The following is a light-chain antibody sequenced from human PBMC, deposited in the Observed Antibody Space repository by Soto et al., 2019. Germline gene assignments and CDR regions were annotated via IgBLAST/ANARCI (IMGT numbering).Light chain of an antibody. CDR3: QQYGSSGT. CDR2: GAS. J-gene: IGKJ1*01. CDR1: QSVSNNY. V-gene: IGKV3-20*01. Sequence: EMVLTQSPGTLSLSPGARATLSCRASQSVSNNYLAWYQQKPGQAPRLLIYGASNRATGIPDRFSGSGSGTDFTLTISRLEPEDFAVYYCQQYGSSGTFGQGTKVEIK.